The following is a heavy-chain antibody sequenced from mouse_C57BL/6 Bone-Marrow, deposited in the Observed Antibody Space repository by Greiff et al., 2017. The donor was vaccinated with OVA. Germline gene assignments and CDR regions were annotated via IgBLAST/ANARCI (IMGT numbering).Heavy chain of an antibody. V-gene: IGHV3-8*01. CDR2: ISYSGSN. Sequence: EVQLVESGPGLAKPSQTLSLTCSVTGYSITSDYWNWIRKFPGNKLEYMGYISYSGSNYYNPSLKSRISITRDTSKNKYYLQLNSVTTEDTATYYCARYYYDFPYAMDYWGQGTSVTVSS. CDR1: GYSITSDY. D-gene: IGHD2-4*01. CDR3: ARYYYDFPYAMDY. J-gene: IGHJ4*01.